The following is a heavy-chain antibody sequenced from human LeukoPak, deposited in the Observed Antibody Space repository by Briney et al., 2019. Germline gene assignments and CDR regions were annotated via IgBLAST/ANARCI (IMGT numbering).Heavy chain of an antibody. J-gene: IGHJ3*02. CDR2: MNSDGSRT. D-gene: IGHD3-22*01. CDR1: GFTFSSYW. V-gene: IGHV3-74*01. Sequence: GGSLRLSCAASGFTFSSYWMHWVRQATGKGGVWVSRMNSDGSRTIYADSKKGRFTISRHNAKNTLYLQMNSLRAEDTAVYYCARTAYYYDSSGQNDAFDIWGQGTMVTVSS. CDR3: ARTAYYYDSSGQNDAFDI.